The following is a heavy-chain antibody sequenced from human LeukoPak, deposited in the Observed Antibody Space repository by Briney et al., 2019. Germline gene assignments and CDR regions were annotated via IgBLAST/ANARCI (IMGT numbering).Heavy chain of an antibody. CDR1: GGSISSHY. D-gene: IGHD1-26*01. CDR3: ARVVGATYFDY. CDR2: IYYSGST. Sequence: SETLSLTCTVSGGSISSHYWSWIRQPPGKGLEWIGYIYYSGSTNYNPSLKSRVTISVDTSKNQFSLKLSSVTAAGTAVYYCARVVGATYFDYWGQGTLVTVSS. V-gene: IGHV4-59*11. J-gene: IGHJ4*02.